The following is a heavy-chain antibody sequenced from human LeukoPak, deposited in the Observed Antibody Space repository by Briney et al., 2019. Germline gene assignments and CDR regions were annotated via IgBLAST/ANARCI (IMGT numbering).Heavy chain of an antibody. V-gene: IGHV3-23*01. D-gene: IGHD4-11*01. CDR1: GFTFSSHS. CDR2: ISGSGGST. Sequence: GGSLRLSCAASGFTFSSHSMSWVRQAPGKGLEWVSVISGSGGSTYYADSVKGRFTISRDNSKNTLYLQMNSLRAEDTAVYYCARPYSNYGGWFDPWGQGTLVTVSS. CDR3: ARPYSNYGGWFDP. J-gene: IGHJ5*02.